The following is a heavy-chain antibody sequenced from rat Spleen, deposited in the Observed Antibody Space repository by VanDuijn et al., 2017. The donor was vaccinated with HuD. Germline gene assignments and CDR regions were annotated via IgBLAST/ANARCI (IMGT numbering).Heavy chain of an antibody. D-gene: IGHD1-12*02. Sequence: EVQLVESGGGLVQTGRSLKLSCDASGFTISNYGMAWVRQATTKGLAWVATINYDATSTHYRDSVKGRFPITKDNSKSTLFLHMHSLRSEDTATYYCARPPYGGTYYHYFDYWGQGVMVTVSS. CDR2: INYDATST. V-gene: IGHV5-29*01. CDR1: GFTISNYG. J-gene: IGHJ2*01. CDR3: ARPPYGGTYYHYFDY.